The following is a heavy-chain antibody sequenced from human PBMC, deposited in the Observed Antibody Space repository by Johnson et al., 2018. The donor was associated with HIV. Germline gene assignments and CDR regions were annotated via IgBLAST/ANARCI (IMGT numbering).Heavy chain of an antibody. CDR1: GFTFSSYG. CDR3: AKDISPLYSSSDAFDI. V-gene: IGHV3-13*01. J-gene: IGHJ3*02. CDR2: IGTAGDT. Sequence: VQLVESGGGVVQPGRSLRLSCAASGFTFSSYGMHLVRQATGKGLEWVSPIGTAGDTYYPGSVKGRFTISRDNAKNSVYLQMNSLRAEDTALYYCAKDISPLYSSSDAFDIWGQGTMVTVSS. D-gene: IGHD6-6*01.